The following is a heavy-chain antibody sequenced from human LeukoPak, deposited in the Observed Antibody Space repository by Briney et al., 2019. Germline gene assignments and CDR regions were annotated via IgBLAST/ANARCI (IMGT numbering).Heavy chain of an antibody. D-gene: IGHD3-22*01. CDR3: ARDYYDSSGYHYYFDY. J-gene: IGHJ4*02. V-gene: IGHV3-30-3*01. CDR1: GFTFSSYA. CDR2: ISYDGSNN. Sequence: GGSLRLSCAASGFTFSSYAMPWVRQAPGKGLEWVAVISYDGSNNYYADSVKGRFTISRDNSKNTLYLQMNSLRAEDTAVYYCARDYYDSSGYHYYFDYWGQGTLVTVSS.